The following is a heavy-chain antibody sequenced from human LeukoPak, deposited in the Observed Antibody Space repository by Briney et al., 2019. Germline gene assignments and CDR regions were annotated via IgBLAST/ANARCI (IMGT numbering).Heavy chain of an antibody. D-gene: IGHD6-13*01. Sequence: PGGSLRLSCAASGFIVSSNYMSWVRQAPGKGLEWVSVIYSGGSTYYADSVKGRFTISRDNSKNTLYLQMNSLRAEDTAVYYCARESLWGSSTDYWGQGTLVTVSS. CDR2: IYSGGST. V-gene: IGHV3-66*01. CDR1: GFIVSSNY. J-gene: IGHJ4*02. CDR3: ARESLWGSSTDY.